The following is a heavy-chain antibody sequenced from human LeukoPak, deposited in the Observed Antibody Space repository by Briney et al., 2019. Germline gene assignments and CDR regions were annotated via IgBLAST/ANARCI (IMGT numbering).Heavy chain of an antibody. CDR1: GFTFSTYS. V-gene: IGHV3-48*01. Sequence: PGGSLRLSCAASGFTFSTYSINWVRQAPGRGLEWISYIDGSGSVIYYADSVRGRFTISRDNAKNSLFLQMDSLRAEDTAVYYCARDPPSVTVPPQYFDYWGQGTLVTVSS. CDR2: IDGSGSVI. D-gene: IGHD4-11*01. CDR3: ARDPPSVTVPPQYFDY. J-gene: IGHJ4*02.